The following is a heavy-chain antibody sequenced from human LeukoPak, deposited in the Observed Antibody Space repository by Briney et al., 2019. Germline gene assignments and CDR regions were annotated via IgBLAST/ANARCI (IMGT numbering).Heavy chain of an antibody. CDR2: ISSSSSTI. J-gene: IGHJ4*02. CDR3: ARGDYCGGDCYYFDY. V-gene: IGHV3-48*01. Sequence: GGSLRLSCAASGFTFSSYSMNWVRQAPGKGLEWVSYISSSSSTIYYADSVKGRFTISRDNAKNSLYLQMNSLRAEDTAVYYCARGDYCGGDCYYFDYWGQGTLVTVSS. D-gene: IGHD2-21*02. CDR1: GFTFSSYS.